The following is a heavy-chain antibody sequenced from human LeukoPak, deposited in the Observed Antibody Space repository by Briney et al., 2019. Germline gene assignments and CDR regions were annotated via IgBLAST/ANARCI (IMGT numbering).Heavy chain of an antibody. J-gene: IGHJ5*02. CDR2: IYHSGST. CDR3: ARDLGANWFDP. CDR1: GGSFSGYY. D-gene: IGHD3-16*01. V-gene: IGHV4-34*01. Sequence: SETLSLTCAVYGGSFSGYYWSWIRQPPGKGLEWIGEIYHSGSTNYNPSLKSRVTISVDTSKNQFSLKLSSVTAADTTVYYCARDLGANWFDPWGQGTLVTVSS.